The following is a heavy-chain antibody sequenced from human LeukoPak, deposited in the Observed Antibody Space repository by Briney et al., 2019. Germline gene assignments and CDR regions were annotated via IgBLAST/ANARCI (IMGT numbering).Heavy chain of an antibody. CDR3: ARDYSGYDDDAFDI. CDR2: ISSSSSFI. V-gene: IGHV3-21*01. J-gene: IGHJ3*02. CDR1: GFTFSSYS. D-gene: IGHD5-12*01. Sequence: GGSLRLSCAASGFTFSSYSINWVRQAPGKGLEWVSSISSSSSFIYYADSVKGRFTISRDNAKNSLYLQMNSLRAEDTAVYYCARDYSGYDDDAFDIWGQGTMVTVSS.